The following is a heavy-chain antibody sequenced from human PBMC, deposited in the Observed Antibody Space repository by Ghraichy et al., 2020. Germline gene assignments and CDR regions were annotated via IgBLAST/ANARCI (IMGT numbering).Heavy chain of an antibody. CDR2: IHSRGNT. V-gene: IGHV4-59*12. D-gene: IGHD3/OR15-3a*01. CDR3: SRAAGVAWTGICFDP. CDR1: GGSINNYY. J-gene: IGHJ5*02. Sequence: SETLSLTCTVSGGSINNYYWTWSRQPPGEGLEWIGYIHSRGNTNYNPSLKSRVSISLDQSNNQFSLSLTSVTAADTAVYYCSRAAGVAWTGICFDPWGQGVLVTVSS.